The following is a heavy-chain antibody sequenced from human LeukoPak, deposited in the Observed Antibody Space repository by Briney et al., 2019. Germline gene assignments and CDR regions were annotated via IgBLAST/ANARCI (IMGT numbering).Heavy chain of an antibody. V-gene: IGHV3-23*01. CDR3: AKDRSSIWWHDFDC. CDR1: GFTFSSYA. J-gene: IGHJ4*02. D-gene: IGHD6-13*01. CDR2: ISGSGRTT. Sequence: GGSLRLSCAASGFTFSSYAMNWVRQAPGKGLEWVSSISGSGRTTYHGDSVKGRFTISRDNSKNTVFLQMNSLSAEDTAVYYCAKDRSSIWWHDFDCWGQGTLVTVSS.